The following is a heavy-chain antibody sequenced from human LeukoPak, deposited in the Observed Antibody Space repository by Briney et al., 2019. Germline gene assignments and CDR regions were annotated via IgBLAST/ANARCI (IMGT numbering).Heavy chain of an antibody. J-gene: IGHJ3*02. Sequence: GGSLRLSCAASGFTFSSYAMHWVRQAPGKGLEWVAVISYDGSNKYYADSVKGRFTISRDNSKTTLYLQMNSLRAEDTAVYYCARDYDILTGYSPGAFDIWGQGTMVTVSS. CDR1: GFTFSSYA. CDR2: ISYDGSNK. D-gene: IGHD3-9*01. CDR3: ARDYDILTGYSPGAFDI. V-gene: IGHV3-30-3*01.